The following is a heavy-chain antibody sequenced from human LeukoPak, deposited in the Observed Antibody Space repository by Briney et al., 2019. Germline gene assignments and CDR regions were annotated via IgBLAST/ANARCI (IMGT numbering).Heavy chain of an antibody. Sequence: GGSLRLSCAASGFTFSSYWMNWVRQAPGKGLVWVSRIASDGSSTTYAVSVKGRFSISRDNAKNTLYLQMNSLRAEDTAVYYCAKDRAAGLDYWGQGTLVTVSS. D-gene: IGHD6-13*01. CDR2: IASDGSST. CDR1: GFTFSSYW. CDR3: AKDRAAGLDY. J-gene: IGHJ4*02. V-gene: IGHV3-74*01.